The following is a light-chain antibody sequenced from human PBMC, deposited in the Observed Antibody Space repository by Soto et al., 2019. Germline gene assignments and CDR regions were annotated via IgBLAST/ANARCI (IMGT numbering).Light chain of an antibody. Sequence: QSALTQPASVSGSPGQSITISCTGTSSDVGGYNYVSWYQQYPGKAPKLMIYEASNRPSGVSNRFSGSKSGNTASLTISGLQAEDEADYYCSSYTTSSTFFYVFGIGPNVTLL. CDR1: SSDVGGYNY. J-gene: IGLJ1*01. CDR2: EAS. CDR3: SSYTTSSTFFYV. V-gene: IGLV2-14*01.